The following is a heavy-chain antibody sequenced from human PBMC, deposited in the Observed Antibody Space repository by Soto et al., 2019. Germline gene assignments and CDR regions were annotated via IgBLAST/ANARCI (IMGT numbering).Heavy chain of an antibody. CDR1: GFTFSTYG. V-gene: IGHV3-30*18. CDR2: ISYDGSNK. D-gene: IGHD6-13*01. J-gene: IGHJ4*02. Sequence: PGGSLRLSCAASGFTFSTYGMHWVRQAPGKGLEWVAVISYDGSNKYYADSVKGRFTISRDNSKNTLYLQMNSLRAEDTAVHYCAKTMSSWKHVDYWGQGTLVTVYS. CDR3: AKTMSSWKHVDY.